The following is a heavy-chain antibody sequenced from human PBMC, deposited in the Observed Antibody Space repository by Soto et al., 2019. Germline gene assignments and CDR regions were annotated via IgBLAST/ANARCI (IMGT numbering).Heavy chain of an antibody. CDR3: TTDLFFVVVPAATDYNYYMDV. J-gene: IGHJ6*03. CDR2: IKSKTDGGTT. Sequence: GGSLRLSCAASGFTFSNAWMSWVRQAPGKGLEWVGRIKSKTDGGTTDYAAPVKGRFTISRDDSKNTLYLQMNSLKTEDTAVYYCTTDLFFVVVPAATDYNYYMDVWGKGTTVTVSS. D-gene: IGHD2-2*01. V-gene: IGHV3-15*01. CDR1: GFTFSNAW.